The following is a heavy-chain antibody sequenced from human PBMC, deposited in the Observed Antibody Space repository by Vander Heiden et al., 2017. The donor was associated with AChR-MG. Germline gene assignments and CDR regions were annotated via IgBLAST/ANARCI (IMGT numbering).Heavy chain of an antibody. CDR2: FDPEDGET. Sequence: QVQLVQSGAEVKKPGASVKVSCKVSGYTLTDLSMHGVRQAPGKGLEWMGGFDPEDGETIYAQKFQGRVTMTEDTSTDTAYMELSSLRSEDTAVYYCATPINWKIFRTGYYYYGMDVWGQGTTVTVSS. D-gene: IGHD1-20*01. V-gene: IGHV1-24*01. CDR1: GYTLTDLS. CDR3: ATPINWKIFRTGYYYYGMDV. J-gene: IGHJ6*02.